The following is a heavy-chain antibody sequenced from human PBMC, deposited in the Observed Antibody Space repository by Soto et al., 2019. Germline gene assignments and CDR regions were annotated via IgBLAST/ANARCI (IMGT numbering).Heavy chain of an antibody. Sequence: QVQLVESGGGVVQPGRSLRLSCAASGFTFSSYAMHWVRQAPGKGLEWVAVISYDGSNKYYADSVKGRFTISRDNSKKTLYLQMNSLRAEDTAVYYCTTYYYDSSGYDYFDYWGQGTLVTVSS. D-gene: IGHD3-22*01. J-gene: IGHJ4*02. CDR3: TTYYYDSSGYDYFDY. CDR2: ISYDGSNK. CDR1: GFTFSSYA. V-gene: IGHV3-30-3*01.